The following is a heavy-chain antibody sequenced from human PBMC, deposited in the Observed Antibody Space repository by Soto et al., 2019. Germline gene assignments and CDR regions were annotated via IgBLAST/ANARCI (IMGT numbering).Heavy chain of an antibody. CDR3: VRDSGAKLSSS. CDR1: GGTFSSYR. J-gene: IGHJ4*02. CDR2: IVPIRRAA. Sequence: QVQLVQSGAEVKKTGASVRVSCKASGGTFSSYRLNWLRQAPVHGLEWVGGIVPIRRAAEYAQGFQGRVTITADETTRTSYMELRRLKSQDTAVYYCVRDSGAKLSSSWGQGTLVTVSS. D-gene: IGHD6-13*01. V-gene: IGHV1-69*01.